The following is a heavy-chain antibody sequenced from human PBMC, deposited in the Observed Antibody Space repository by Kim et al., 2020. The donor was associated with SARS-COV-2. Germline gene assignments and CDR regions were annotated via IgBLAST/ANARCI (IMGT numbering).Heavy chain of an antibody. V-gene: IGHV3-30*07. D-gene: IGHD6-19*01. J-gene: IGHJ3*02. Sequence: SVKGRFTISRDNSKNTLYLQMNSLRAEDTAVYYCARDTLIEQWLVDAFDIWGQGTMVTVSS. CDR3: ARDTLIEQWLVDAFDI.